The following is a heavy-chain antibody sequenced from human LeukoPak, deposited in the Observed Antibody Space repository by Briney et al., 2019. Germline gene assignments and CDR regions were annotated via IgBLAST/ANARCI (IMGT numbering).Heavy chain of an antibody. CDR3: ARDLYGDYGMDV. CDR2: IIPIFGTA. Sequence: SVKVSCKASGGTFSSYAISWVRQAPGQGLEWMGGIIPIFGTANYAQKFQGRVTMTRDTSTSTVYMELSSLRSEDTAVYYCARDLYGDYGMDVWGQGTTVTVSS. V-gene: IGHV1-69*05. D-gene: IGHD4/OR15-4a*01. J-gene: IGHJ6*02. CDR1: GGTFSSYA.